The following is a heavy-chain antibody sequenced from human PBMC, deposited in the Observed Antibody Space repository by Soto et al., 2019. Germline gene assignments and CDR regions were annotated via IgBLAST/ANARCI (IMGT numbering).Heavy chain of an antibody. CDR3: ARHRSEFGELPYYFDY. D-gene: IGHD3-10*01. CDR1: GGSISSSSYY. J-gene: IGHJ4*02. V-gene: IGHV4-39*01. Sequence: QLQLQESGPGLVKPSETLSLTCTVSGGSISSSSYYWGWIRQPPGKGLEWIGSISYSGSTYYNPSLKSRVTISVDTSKNQFSLKLSSVTAADTAVYYCARHRSEFGELPYYFDYWGQGTLVTVSS. CDR2: ISYSGST.